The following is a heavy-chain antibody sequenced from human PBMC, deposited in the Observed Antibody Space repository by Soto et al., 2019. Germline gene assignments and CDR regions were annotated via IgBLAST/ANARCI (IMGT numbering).Heavy chain of an antibody. CDR2: IYWDDDK. D-gene: IGHD3-3*01. CDR1: GFSLTTSGVG. CDR3: AHRVLRTVFGLITTTAIYFDF. Sequence: QITLNESGPTQVKHRQTRTLTCTFSGFSLTTSGVGVGWIRQSPGKAPEWLALIYWDDDKHYSPSPKCRLTTTKDTSKKQLVLTMADLAPAETATYYCAHRVLRTVFGLITTTAIYFDFWCQGTPVAVSS. J-gene: IGHJ4*02. V-gene: IGHV2-5*02.